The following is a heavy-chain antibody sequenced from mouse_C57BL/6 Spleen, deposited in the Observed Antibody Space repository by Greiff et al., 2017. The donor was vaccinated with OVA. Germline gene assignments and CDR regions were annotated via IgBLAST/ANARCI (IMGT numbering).Heavy chain of an antibody. CDR3: ASRLFLHWSFAV. Sequence: VQLQQPGAELVKPGASVKLSCKASGYTFTSYWMQWVKQRPGQGLEWIGEIDPSDSYTNYNQKFKGKATLTVDKSSSPAYMQLSSLTSEDSAVYYCASRLFLHWSFAVWGTGPPVPVSS. J-gene: IGHJ1*03. CDR1: GYTFTSYW. CDR2: IDPSDSYT. V-gene: IGHV1-50*01.